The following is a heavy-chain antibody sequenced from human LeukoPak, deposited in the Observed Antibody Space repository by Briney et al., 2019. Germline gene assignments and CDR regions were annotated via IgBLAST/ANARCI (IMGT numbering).Heavy chain of an antibody. V-gene: IGHV3-21*01. CDR3: ARDQGGYADY. CDR1: GFTFSSYS. CDR2: ISSSSSYI. Sequence: GGSLRLSCAASGFTFSSYSMNWVRQAPGKGLGWVSSISSSSSYIYYADSVKGRFTISRDNAKNSLYLQMNSLRAEDTAVYYCARDQGGYADYWGQGTLVTVSS. D-gene: IGHD5-12*01. J-gene: IGHJ4*02.